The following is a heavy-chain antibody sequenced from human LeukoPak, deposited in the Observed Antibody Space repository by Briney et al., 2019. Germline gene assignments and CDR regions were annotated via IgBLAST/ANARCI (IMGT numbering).Heavy chain of an antibody. J-gene: IGHJ4*02. CDR1: GGSFSGYY. Sequence: SETLSLTCAVYGGSFSGYYWSWIRQPPGKGLEWIGEINHSGSTNYNPSLKSRVTISVDTSKNQFSLKLSSVTAADTAVYYCARDGGTYYYDSSGYYLDYWGQGTLVTVSS. CDR3: ARDGGTYYYDSSGYYLDY. D-gene: IGHD3-22*01. CDR2: INHSGST. V-gene: IGHV4-34*01.